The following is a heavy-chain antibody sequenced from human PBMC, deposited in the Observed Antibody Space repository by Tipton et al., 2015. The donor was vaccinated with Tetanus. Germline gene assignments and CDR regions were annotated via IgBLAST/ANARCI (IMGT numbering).Heavy chain of an antibody. CDR3: ARDRGDYIFYGMDV. Sequence: QVQLVQSGAEMKKPGASVKVSCKASGYTFTGYYIYWVRQAPGQGLEWMGWIDPNSGGTVYAQKFQGRVTMTRDTSISTAYMELRSLRSDGTAVFYCARDRGDYIFYGMDVWGPGTTVTVS. CDR1: GYTFTGYY. V-gene: IGHV1-2*02. CDR2: IDPNSGGT. D-gene: IGHD3-22*01. J-gene: IGHJ6*02.